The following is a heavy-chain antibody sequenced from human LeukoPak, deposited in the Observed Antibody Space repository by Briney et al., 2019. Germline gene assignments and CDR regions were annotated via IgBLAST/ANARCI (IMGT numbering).Heavy chain of an antibody. CDR1: GFTFSSYA. CDR2: ISGSGGST. Sequence: GGSLRLSCAASGFTFSSYAMSWVRQAPGKGLEWVSGISGSGGSTYYADSVKGRFTISRDNSKNTLYLQMSSLRAEDTAVYYCAIDTSDDYADYWGQGTLVIVSS. J-gene: IGHJ4*02. V-gene: IGHV3-23*01. CDR3: AIDTSDDYADY.